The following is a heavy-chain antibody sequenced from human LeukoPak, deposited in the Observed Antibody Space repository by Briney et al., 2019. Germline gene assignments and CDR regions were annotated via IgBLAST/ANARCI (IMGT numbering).Heavy chain of an antibody. Sequence: SETLSLTCTVSGNSFGDYYWSWIRQPAGKGLEWIGRIYTSGSTNYNPSLKSRVTISVDTSKNQFSLKLSSVTAADTAVYYCARKVCSGGSCNWFDPWGQGTLVTVSS. CDR2: IYTSGST. D-gene: IGHD2-15*01. V-gene: IGHV4-4*07. CDR3: ARKVCSGGSCNWFDP. J-gene: IGHJ5*02. CDR1: GNSFGDYY.